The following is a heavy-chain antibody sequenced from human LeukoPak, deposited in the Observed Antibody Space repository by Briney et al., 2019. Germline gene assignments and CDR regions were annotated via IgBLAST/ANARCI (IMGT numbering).Heavy chain of an antibody. Sequence: GRSLRLSCAASGSTFSSYGMHWVRQAPGKGLEWVAGISYDGGNTYYTDSVKGRFTISRDNSKNTLYLQMNSLRAEDTAVYYCAKDGAANYYDFWSGYYREGDNWFDPWGQGTLVTVSS. D-gene: IGHD3-3*01. J-gene: IGHJ5*02. V-gene: IGHV3-30*18. CDR1: GSTFSSYG. CDR3: AKDGAANYYDFWSGYYREGDNWFDP. CDR2: ISYDGGNT.